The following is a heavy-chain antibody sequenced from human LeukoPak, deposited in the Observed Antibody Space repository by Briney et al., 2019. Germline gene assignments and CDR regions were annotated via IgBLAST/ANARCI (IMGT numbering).Heavy chain of an antibody. D-gene: IGHD3-22*01. CDR1: GYTFTSYG. J-gene: IGHJ4*02. CDR3: ARETTPRYDSSGYRPPLFDY. CDR2: ISAYNGNV. V-gene: IGHV1-18*01. Sequence: GASVKVSCKSSGYTFTSYGISWVRQAPGQGLEWMGWISAYNGNVTYAQKLQGRVTMTTDTSTSTAYMELRSLRSDDTAVYYCARETTPRYDSSGYRPPLFDYWGQGTLVTVSS.